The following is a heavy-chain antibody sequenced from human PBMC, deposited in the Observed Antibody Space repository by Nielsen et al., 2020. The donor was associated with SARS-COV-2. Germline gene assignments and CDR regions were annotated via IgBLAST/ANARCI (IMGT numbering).Heavy chain of an antibody. CDR3: ARDHAPAAIKYYYGMDV. V-gene: IGHV3-7*01. D-gene: IGHD2-2*01. CDR1: GFTFSSYW. Sequence: GESLKISGAASGFTFSSYWMSWVRQAPGKGLEWVANIKQDGSEKYYVDSVKGRFTISRDNAKNSLYLQMNSLRAEDTAVYYCARDHAPAAIKYYYGMDVWGQGTTVTVSS. CDR2: IKQDGSEK. J-gene: IGHJ6*02.